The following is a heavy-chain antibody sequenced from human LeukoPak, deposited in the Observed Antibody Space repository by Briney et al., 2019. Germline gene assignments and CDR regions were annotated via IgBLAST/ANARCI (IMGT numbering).Heavy chain of an antibody. D-gene: IGHD3-3*01. J-gene: IGHJ4*02. V-gene: IGHV4-34*10. CDR1: GDSMSYYY. CDR2: IHHSGST. CDR3: AADFDFWSGPQFGD. Sequence: SETLSLTCTVSGDSMSYYYWSWIRQPPGKGLEWIGEIHHSGSTYYNPSLKSRITMSVDTSKNQFYLKLSSVTAADTAVYYCAADFDFWSGPQFGDWGQGTLVTVSS.